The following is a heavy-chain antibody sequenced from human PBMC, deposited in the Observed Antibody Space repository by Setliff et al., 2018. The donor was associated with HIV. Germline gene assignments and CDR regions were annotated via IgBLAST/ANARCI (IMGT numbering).Heavy chain of an antibody. V-gene: IGHV1-46*01. CDR2: INPTGDIT. CDR3: ARNQGDSSGWYAGDY. D-gene: IGHD6-19*01. CDR1: GYTFSSNY. Sequence: ASVKVSCKASGYTFSSNYMHWVRQAPGQGLEWMGLINPTGDITFYPQKFRGRVTMTRDTSTSTVYMDLRNLRSEDTAVYYCARNQGDSSGWYAGDYWGHGTLVTVSS. J-gene: IGHJ4*01.